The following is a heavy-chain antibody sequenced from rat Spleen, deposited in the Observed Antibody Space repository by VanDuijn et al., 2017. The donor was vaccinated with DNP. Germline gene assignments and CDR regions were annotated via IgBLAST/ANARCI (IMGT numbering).Heavy chain of an antibody. D-gene: IGHD1-2*01. CDR2: ISPSGGNT. V-gene: IGHV5-25*01. CDR1: GFTFSDYY. J-gene: IGHJ4*01. CDR3: ARESGYSSYMDA. Sequence: EVLLVESDGGLVQPGRSLKLSCAVSGFTFSDYYMAWVRQAPTKGLEWVASISPSGGNTYYRDSVKGRFTISRDNAKDTLYLQMDSLRSEDTAMYFCARESGYSSYMDAWGQGASVTVSS.